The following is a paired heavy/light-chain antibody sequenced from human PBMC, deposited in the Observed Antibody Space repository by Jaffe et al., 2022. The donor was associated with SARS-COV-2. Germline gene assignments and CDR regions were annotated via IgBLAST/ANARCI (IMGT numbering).Light chain of an antibody. V-gene: IGKV4-1*01. J-gene: IGKJ2*01. CDR1: QNVLYSSNNKNY. Sequence: DIVMTQSPDSLAVSLGERATINCKSSQNVLYSSNNKNYLAWYQQKPGQPPKLLIYWASTRQSGVPDRFSGSGSGTDFTLNISSLQAEDVAVYYCHQYYGTPYTFGQGTKLEIK. CDR3: HQYYGTPYT. CDR2: WAS.
Heavy chain of an antibody. D-gene: IGHD5-18*01. Sequence: QVQLQQWGAGLLKPSETLSLTCAVYGGSFSGYYWSWIRQSPGKGLEWIGEINHSGSTNYSPSLESRVTMSVDTSKNHFSLKLRSVTAADTAVYYCGRVAYSYGYRDPYRGPLDPWGQGTLVTVSS. CDR1: GGSFSGYY. CDR3: GRVAYSYGYRDPYRGPLDP. V-gene: IGHV4-34*01. J-gene: IGHJ5*02. CDR2: INHSGST.